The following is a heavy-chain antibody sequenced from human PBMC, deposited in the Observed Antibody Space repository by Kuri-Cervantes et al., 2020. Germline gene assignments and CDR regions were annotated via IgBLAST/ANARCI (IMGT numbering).Heavy chain of an antibody. CDR3: AKSRQARLFDY. CDR1: GFNFRNYA. CDR2: ISGSGDTT. Sequence: GESLKISCAASGFNFRNYAMSWVRQSPVKGLEWVASISGSGDTTYYTDSVKGRFTVSRDNSKHTVRLEMNSLRPEDTAVYYCAKSRQARLFDYWGQGTLVTVSS. J-gene: IGHJ4*02. D-gene: IGHD6-13*01. V-gene: IGHV3-23*01.